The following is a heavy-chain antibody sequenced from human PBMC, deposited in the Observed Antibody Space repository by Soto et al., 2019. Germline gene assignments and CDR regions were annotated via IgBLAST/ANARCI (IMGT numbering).Heavy chain of an antibody. J-gene: IGHJ6*02. CDR3: AKGVGSGSYFSPSSYYGMDV. CDR2: ISGSGGST. CDR1: GFTFSSYA. Sequence: PGGSLRLSCAASGFTFSSYAMSWVCQAPGKGLEWVSAISGSGGSTYYADSVKGRFTISRDNSKNTLYLQMNSLRAEDTAVYYCAKGVGSGSYFSPSSYYGMDVWGQGTTVTVSS. D-gene: IGHD3-10*01. V-gene: IGHV3-23*01.